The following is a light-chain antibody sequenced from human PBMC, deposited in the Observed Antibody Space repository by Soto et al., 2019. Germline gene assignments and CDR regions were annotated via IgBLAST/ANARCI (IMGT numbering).Light chain of an antibody. V-gene: IGLV2-14*01. CDR2: DVS. CDR3: SSYTSSTFYV. CDR1: SSDVGGYNY. J-gene: IGLJ1*01. Sequence: QSVLTQHASVSGSPGQSITISCTGTSSDVGGYNYVSWFQQHPGKAPKLMIYDVSNRPSGASNRFSGSKSGNTASLTISGLQAEDEADYYCSSYTSSTFYVFGTGTKLTVL.